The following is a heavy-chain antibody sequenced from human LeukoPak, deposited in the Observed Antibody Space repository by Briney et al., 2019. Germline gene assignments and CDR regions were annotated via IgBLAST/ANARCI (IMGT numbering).Heavy chain of an antibody. D-gene: IGHD3-16*02. CDR2: VIPIFGTA. J-gene: IGHJ4*02. V-gene: IGHV1-69*06. CDR1: GGTFSSYA. CDR3: ASRSRLGELSLYTYYFDY. Sequence: ASVKVSCKASGGTFSSYAISWVRQAPGQGLEWMGGVIPIFGTANYAQKFQGRVTITADKSTSTAYMELSSLRSEDTAVYYCASRSRLGELSLYTYYFDYWGQGTLVTVSS.